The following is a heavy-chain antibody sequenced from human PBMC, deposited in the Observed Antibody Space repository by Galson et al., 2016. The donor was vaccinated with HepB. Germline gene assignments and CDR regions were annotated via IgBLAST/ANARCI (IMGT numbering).Heavy chain of an antibody. CDR1: GDSISRRSSY. J-gene: IGHJ3*02. V-gene: IGHV4-31*03. D-gene: IGHD2-15*01. CDR3: ARVGDIVVTVDLTPGGVFDT. Sequence: TLSLTCTVSGDSISRRSSYWSWIRQQPGKALEWMGYISDSGSTYYNPSLKSRVNISLDTSKSEFHVILSSVTAADTAAYYCARVGDIVVTVDLTPGGVFDTWGQGTLVTVSS. CDR2: ISDSGST.